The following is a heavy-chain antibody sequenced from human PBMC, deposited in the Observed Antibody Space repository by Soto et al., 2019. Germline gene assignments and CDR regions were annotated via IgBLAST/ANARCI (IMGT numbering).Heavy chain of an antibody. CDR2: IRGSGGST. D-gene: IGHD3-10*01. V-gene: IGHV3-23*01. J-gene: IGHJ6*02. CDR3: AKERTYYYGSGSYHHYGMDV. Sequence: PGGSLRLSCAAFGCTFSSYAMSWIRQDQGKGLEWVSGIRGSGGSTQYADSVKGRFTISRDNSKNTLYLQMNSLRAEDTAVYYCAKERTYYYGSGSYHHYGMDVWGQGTTVTVSS. CDR1: GCTFSSYA.